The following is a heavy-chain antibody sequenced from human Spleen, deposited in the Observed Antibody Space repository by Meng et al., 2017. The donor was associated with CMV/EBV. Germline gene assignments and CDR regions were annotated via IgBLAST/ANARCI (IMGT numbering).Heavy chain of an antibody. CDR3: ARGAGYCPSASCYNHNWYFDL. Sequence: ASVKVSCKTSGYTFTDFYIHWMRQAPGQGLEWMGWINPNSGGTNSAQKFQGRVTMTRDTSISTVYMDLSSLRSDDTAVYYCARGAGYCPSASCYNHNWYFDLWGRGTLVTVSS. J-gene: IGHJ2*01. CDR1: GYTFTDFY. CDR2: INPNSGGT. V-gene: IGHV1-2*02. D-gene: IGHD2-2*02.